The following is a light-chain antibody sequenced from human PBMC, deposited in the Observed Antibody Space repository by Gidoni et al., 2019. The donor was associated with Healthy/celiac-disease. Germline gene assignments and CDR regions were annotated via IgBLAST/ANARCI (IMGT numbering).Light chain of an antibody. Sequence: EIVMTQSPATLSVSPGERAALSCRASQSVSSNLAWYQQKPGQAPRLLIYGASTRATGIPARFSGSGSGTEFPLTISSLPSEDFAVYYCQQYNNWPLYTFGQGTQLEIK. V-gene: IGKV3-15*01. CDR3: QQYNNWPLYT. J-gene: IGKJ2*01. CDR1: QSVSSN. CDR2: GAS.